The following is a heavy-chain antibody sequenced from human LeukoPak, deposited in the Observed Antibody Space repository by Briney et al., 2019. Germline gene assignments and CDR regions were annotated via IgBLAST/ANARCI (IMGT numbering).Heavy chain of an antibody. V-gene: IGHV7-4-1*02. CDR2: INTNTGNP. CDR3: ARDLLYNWKRVDAFDI. Sequence: GALVKVSCKASGYTLTSYAMNWVRQAPGQGLEWMGWINTNTGNPTYAQGFTGRFVFSLDTSVSTAYLQISSLKAEDTAVYYCARDLLYNWKRVDAFDIWGQGTMVTVSS. J-gene: IGHJ3*02. D-gene: IGHD1-20*01. CDR1: GYTLTSYA.